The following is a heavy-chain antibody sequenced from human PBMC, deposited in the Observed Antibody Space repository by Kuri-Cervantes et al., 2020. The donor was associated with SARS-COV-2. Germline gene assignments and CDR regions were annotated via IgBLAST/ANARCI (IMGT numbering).Heavy chain of an antibody. CDR2: ISSSGSTI. Sequence: GGSLRLSCAVSGFTFSSYEMNWVRQAPGKGLEWVSYISSSGSTIYYADSVKGRFTISRDNAKNSLYLQMNSLRAEDTAVYYCARDEYCSGGSCYFFPYYFDYWGQGTLVTVSS. J-gene: IGHJ4*02. CDR1: GFTFSSYE. V-gene: IGHV3-48*03. CDR3: ARDEYCSGGSCYFFPYYFDY. D-gene: IGHD2-15*01.